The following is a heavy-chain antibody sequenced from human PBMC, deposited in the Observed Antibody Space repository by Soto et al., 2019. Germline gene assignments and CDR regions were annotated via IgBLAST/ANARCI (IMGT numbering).Heavy chain of an antibody. CDR2: IYHSGST. D-gene: IGHD3-16*01. CDR3: ASSTFGGVTVDY. CDR1: GGSISSGGYS. V-gene: IGHV4-30-2*01. Sequence: KASETLSLTCAVSGGSISSGGYSWSWIRQPPGKGLEWIGYIYHSGSTYYNPSLKSRVTISVDRSKNQFSLKLSSVTAADTAVYYCASSTFGGVTVDYWGQGTLVTVSS. J-gene: IGHJ4*02.